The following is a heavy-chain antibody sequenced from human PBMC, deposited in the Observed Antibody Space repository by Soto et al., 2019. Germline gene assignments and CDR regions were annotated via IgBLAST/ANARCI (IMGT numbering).Heavy chain of an antibody. CDR3: ARIGGYCSGGSCTATSDYYYMDV. Sequence: ASVKVSCKASGYTFTSYDINWVRHATGQGLEWMGCMNPNSGNTGYAQKFQGRVTMTRNTSISTAYMELSSLRSEDTAVYYCARIGGYCSGGSCTATSDYYYMDVWGKGTTVTVSS. V-gene: IGHV1-8*01. CDR2: MNPNSGNT. J-gene: IGHJ6*03. D-gene: IGHD2-15*01. CDR1: GYTFTSYD.